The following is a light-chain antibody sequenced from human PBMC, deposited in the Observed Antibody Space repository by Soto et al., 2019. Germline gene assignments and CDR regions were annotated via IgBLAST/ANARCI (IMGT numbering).Light chain of an antibody. CDR3: QRRYSPPLT. Sequence: DIQMTQSPSSLSASVGDRVTITCRASQSIRTYLNWYQQKPGKAPNLLIYDASSLQSGVPSRFSGSGSGADFTLPISSLQPEDSADYYCQRRYSPPLTFDPGTKV. CDR2: DAS. J-gene: IGKJ3*01. V-gene: IGKV1-39*01. CDR1: QSIRTY.